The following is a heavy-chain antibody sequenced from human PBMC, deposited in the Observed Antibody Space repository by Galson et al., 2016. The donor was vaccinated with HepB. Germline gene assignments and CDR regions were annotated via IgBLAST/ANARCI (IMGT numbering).Heavy chain of an antibody. V-gene: IGHV3-23*01. CDR3: AREVEYSSSQFDY. CDR2: ISGGGAST. D-gene: IGHD5-12*01. Sequence: SLRLSCAASGFTFRDYAMSWVRQAPGKGLEWVSTISGGGASTYYADSVKGRFTISRDNSKNTLNLQMNSLRAEDTAVYYCAREVEYSSSQFDYWGQGNLVTVSS. CDR1: GFTFRDYA. J-gene: IGHJ4*02.